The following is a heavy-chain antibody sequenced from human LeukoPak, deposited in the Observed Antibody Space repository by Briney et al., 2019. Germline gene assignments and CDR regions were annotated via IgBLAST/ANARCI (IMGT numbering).Heavy chain of an antibody. CDR2: IFTGGSS. CDR1: GGSVSSESYH. J-gene: IGHJ3*02. Sequence: SETLSLTCTVSGGSVSSESYHWTWIRQPPGKGLEWIAYIFTGGSSYYNPSLKSRVTISVDTSKNQFSLKLNSVTAADTAQFHCARGVGGVREGFDIWGQGTMVTVSS. CDR3: ARGVGGVREGFDI. D-gene: IGHD3-16*01. V-gene: IGHV4-61*01.